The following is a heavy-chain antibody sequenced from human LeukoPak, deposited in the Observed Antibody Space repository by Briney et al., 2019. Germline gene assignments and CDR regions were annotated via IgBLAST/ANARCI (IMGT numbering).Heavy chain of an antibody. D-gene: IGHD3-22*01. CDR3: ARTPDDSSGYTSEFDY. V-gene: IGHV4-39*01. CDR1: GGSISSSSYY. CDR2: IYYSGST. Sequence: PSETLSLTCTVSGGSISSSSYYWGWIRQPPGKGLEWIGSIYYSGSTYYNPSLKSRVTISVDTSKNQFSLKLSSVTAADTAVYYCARTPDDSSGYTSEFDYWGQGTLVTVSS. J-gene: IGHJ4*02.